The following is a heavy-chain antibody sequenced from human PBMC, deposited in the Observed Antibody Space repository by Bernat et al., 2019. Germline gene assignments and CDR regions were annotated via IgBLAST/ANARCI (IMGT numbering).Heavy chain of an antibody. V-gene: IGHV4-34*01. CDR2: INHSGST. D-gene: IGHD3-10*01. Sequence: QVQLQQWGAGLLKPSETLSLTCAVYVGSFSGYYWSWIRQPPGKGLEWIGEINHSGSTNYNPSLKSRVTISVDTSKNQFSLKLSSVTAADTAVYYCARGRRGVGSGSRKPFDYWGQGTLVTVSS. CDR1: VGSFSGYY. CDR3: ARGRRGVGSGSRKPFDY. J-gene: IGHJ4*02.